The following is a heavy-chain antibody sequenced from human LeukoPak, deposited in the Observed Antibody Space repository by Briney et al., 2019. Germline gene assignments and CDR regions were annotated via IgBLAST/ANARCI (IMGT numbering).Heavy chain of an antibody. CDR3: ARAREYSGYEILYYFDY. CDR1: GGTFSSYA. CDR2: IIPIFGTA. V-gene: IGHV1-69*13. D-gene: IGHD5-12*01. J-gene: IGHJ4*02. Sequence: ASVKVSCKASGGTFSSYAISWVRQAPGQGLEWMGGIIPIFGTANYAQKFQGRVTITADESTSTAYMELSSLRSEDTAVYYCARAREYSGYEILYYFDYWGQGTLVTVSS.